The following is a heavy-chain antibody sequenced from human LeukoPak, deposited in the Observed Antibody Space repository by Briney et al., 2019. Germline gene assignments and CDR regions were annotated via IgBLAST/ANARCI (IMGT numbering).Heavy chain of an antibody. CDR2: TYYRSKWFT. V-gene: IGHV6-1*01. CDR1: GDSFSSNSVT. J-gene: IGHJ4*02. Sequence: SQTLSLTCAISGDSFSSNSVTWTWIRQSPSRGLEWLGRTYYRSKWFTDYAVSVKSRITINPDPSKNQFSLQLNSVTSEDTAVYYCVRGVPPGRSGDYWGQGTLVTVSA. CDR3: VRGVPPGRSGDY. D-gene: IGHD2-2*01.